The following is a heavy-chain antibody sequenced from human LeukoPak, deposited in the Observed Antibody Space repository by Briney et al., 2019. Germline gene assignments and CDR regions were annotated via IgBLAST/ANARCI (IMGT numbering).Heavy chain of an antibody. D-gene: IGHD6-13*01. V-gene: IGHV4-34*01. J-gene: IGHJ4*02. CDR2: INHSGST. Sequence: SETLSLTCAVYGGSFSGYYWSWIRQPPGKGLEWIGEINHSGSTNYNPSLKSRVTISVDTSKNQFSLQLSSVTAADTAVYYCARLIFHDYSRSWYYFDYWGQGTLVTVSS. CDR3: ARLIFHDYSRSWYYFDY. CDR1: GGSFSGYY.